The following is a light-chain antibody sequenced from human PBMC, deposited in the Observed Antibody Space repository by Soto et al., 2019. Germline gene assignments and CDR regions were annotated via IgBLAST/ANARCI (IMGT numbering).Light chain of an antibody. J-gene: IGKJ1*01. V-gene: IGKV1-5*03. CDR2: KAS. CDR1: QTIISW. Sequence: DIQMTQSPSTLSGSVGDRVTITCRASQTIISWLAWYQQTPGKAPKILIYKASSLESGVPSRFSGSGSGTEFTLTISSLQPDDFATYYCQQYDTYWTFGQGTKVDIK. CDR3: QQYDTYWT.